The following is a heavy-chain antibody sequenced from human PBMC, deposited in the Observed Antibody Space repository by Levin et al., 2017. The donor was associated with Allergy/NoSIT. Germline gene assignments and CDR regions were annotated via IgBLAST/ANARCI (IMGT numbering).Heavy chain of an antibody. Sequence: GESLKISCAASGFTFSSYAMHWVRQAPGKGLEWVAVISNDGSNTYYLDSVKGRFTISRDNSKNTLYLQMNSLRAEDTAMYYCARKAAGTFDYWGQGTLVTVSS. V-gene: IGHV3-30*04. CDR2: ISNDGSNT. D-gene: IGHD3-10*01. J-gene: IGHJ4*02. CDR1: GFTFSSYA. CDR3: ARKAAGTFDY.